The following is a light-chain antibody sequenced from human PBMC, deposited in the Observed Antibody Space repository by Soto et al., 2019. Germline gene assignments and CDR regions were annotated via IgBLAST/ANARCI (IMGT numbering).Light chain of an antibody. CDR2: AAS. CDR1: QGISSY. CDR3: QQYYSYLTT. V-gene: IGKV1-8*01. J-gene: IGKJ4*01. Sequence: AIRMTQSPSSFSASTGDRVTITCRASQGISSYLAWYQQKPGKAPKLLIYAASTLQSGVPSRFSGSGSGTDFTLTISCLQSEDFATYYCQQYYSYLTTLGGGTKVDIK.